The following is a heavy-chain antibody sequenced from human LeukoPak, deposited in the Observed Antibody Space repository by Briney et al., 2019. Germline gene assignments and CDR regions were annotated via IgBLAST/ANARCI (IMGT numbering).Heavy chain of an antibody. Sequence: PGGSLRLSCAASGFTVSNNYMSWVRQAPGKGLEWVSVINSGGTTNYADSVQGRFTISRDNSKTTVYLHMNSLRAEDTAVYYCARDSDSGYGPFASWGQGTLVTVSS. D-gene: IGHD5-12*01. CDR3: ARDSDSGYGPFAS. CDR2: INSGGTT. CDR1: GFTVSNNY. V-gene: IGHV3-53*01. J-gene: IGHJ4*02.